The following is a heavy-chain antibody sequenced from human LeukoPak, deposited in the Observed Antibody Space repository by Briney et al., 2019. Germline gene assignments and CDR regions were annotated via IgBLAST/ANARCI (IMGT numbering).Heavy chain of an antibody. D-gene: IGHD4-17*01. CDR2: IGGSGGYT. CDR3: ARGATVTTNSDFDI. Sequence: GGSLRLSCAASGFTFSSYAMIWVRQAPGKGLEWVSAIGGSGGYTYYVDSVKGRFTISRDNSKNTLYLQMNSLRAEDTAVYYCARGATVTTNSDFDIWGQGTMVTVSS. V-gene: IGHV3-23*01. CDR1: GFTFSSYA. J-gene: IGHJ3*02.